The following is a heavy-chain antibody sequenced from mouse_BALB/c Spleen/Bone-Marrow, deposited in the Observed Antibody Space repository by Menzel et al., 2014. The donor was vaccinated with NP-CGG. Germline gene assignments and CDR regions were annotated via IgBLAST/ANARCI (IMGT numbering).Heavy chain of an antibody. J-gene: IGHJ3*01. CDR1: GFSLSNYV. V-gene: IGHV2-9*02. CDR2: IWAGGST. CDR3: ARYYGSIDLLFAD. Sequence: QVQLQQPGPGLEAPSQSLYIPCTVSGFSLSNYVAHWVRQPPGKGLEWLGVIWAGGSTNYNSALMSRLSSNKDNSKSQVFLKMNSRQPDDTAMYYGARYYGSIDLLFADWGKGTLVPVSA. D-gene: IGHD1-1*01.